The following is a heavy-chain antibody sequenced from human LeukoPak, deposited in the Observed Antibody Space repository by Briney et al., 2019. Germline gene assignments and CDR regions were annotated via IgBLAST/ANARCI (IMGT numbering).Heavy chain of an antibody. CDR3: ARVEQGSSRYHYYYGMDV. V-gene: IGHV1-2*02. Sequence: ASVKVSCKASGYTFTGYYMHWVRQAPGQGLEWMGWINPNSGGTNYAQKFQGRVTMTRDTSISTAYMELSRLRSDDTAVYYCARVEQGSSRYHYYYGMDVWGQGTTVTVSS. D-gene: IGHD6-13*01. CDR1: GYTFTGYY. CDR2: INPNSGGT. J-gene: IGHJ6*02.